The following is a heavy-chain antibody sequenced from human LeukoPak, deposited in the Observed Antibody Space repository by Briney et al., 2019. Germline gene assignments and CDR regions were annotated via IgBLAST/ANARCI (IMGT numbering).Heavy chain of an antibody. V-gene: IGHV3-7*01. Sequence: GGSLRLSCAASGFSFSSYWMSWVRQAPGKGLEWVANIKQDGSSKYYVGSVKGRFTISRDNAKNSLDLQMNTLRAEDTAVYFCARDTKEGTFDCWGQGTLVTVSS. CDR2: IKQDGSSK. D-gene: IGHD3-10*01. CDR3: ARDTKEGTFDC. CDR1: GFSFSSYW. J-gene: IGHJ4*02.